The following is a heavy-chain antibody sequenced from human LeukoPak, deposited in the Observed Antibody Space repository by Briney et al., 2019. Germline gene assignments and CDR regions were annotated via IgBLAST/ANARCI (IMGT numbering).Heavy chain of an antibody. V-gene: IGHV4-59*01. J-gene: IGHJ4*02. CDR3: ARVGALLGVFDY. CDR2: IYYSGST. CDR1: GGSIGTYY. D-gene: IGHD2-8*02. Sequence: PSETLSLTCTVSGGSIGTYYWSWIRQPPGKGLEWIGYIYYSGSTNYNPSLKSRVTISVDTSKNQFSLKLSSVTAADTAVYYCARVGALLGVFDYWGQGTLVTVSS.